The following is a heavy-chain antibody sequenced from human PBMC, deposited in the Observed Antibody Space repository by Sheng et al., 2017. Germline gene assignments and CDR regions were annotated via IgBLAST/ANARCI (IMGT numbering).Heavy chain of an antibody. CDR3: AKDIQYPPHPRGYRLIYYYGMDV. CDR2: ISWDGGST. V-gene: IGHV3-43D*04. CDR1: GFTFDDYA. Sequence: EVQLVESGGVVVQPGGSLRLSCAASGFTFDDYAMHWVRQAPGKGLEWVSLISWDGGSTYYADSVKGRFTISRDNSKNSLYLQMNSLRAEDTALYYCAKDIQYPPHPRGYRLIYYYGMDVWDQGP. D-gene: IGHD5-18*01. J-gene: IGHJ6*02.